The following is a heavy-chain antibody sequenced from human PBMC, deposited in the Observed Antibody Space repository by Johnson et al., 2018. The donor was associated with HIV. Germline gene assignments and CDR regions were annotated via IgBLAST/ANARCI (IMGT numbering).Heavy chain of an antibody. CDR3: AKDHDYYDSSGSILGAFYI. CDR2: INWNGGST. Sequence: VQLVESGGGVVRPGGSLRLSCAASGFTFDDYGMSWVRQAPGKGLEWVSGINWNGGSTGYADSVKGRFTISRDNAKNSLYLQMNSLRAEDTALYYCAKDHDYYDSSGSILGAFYIWGQVTIVTVSS. D-gene: IGHD3-22*01. J-gene: IGHJ3*02. CDR1: GFTFDDYG. V-gene: IGHV3-20*04.